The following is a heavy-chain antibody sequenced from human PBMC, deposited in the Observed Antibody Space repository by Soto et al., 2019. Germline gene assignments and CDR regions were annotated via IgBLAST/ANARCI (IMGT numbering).Heavy chain of an antibody. D-gene: IGHD6-19*01. J-gene: IGHJ4*02. CDR2: IYYGGST. Sequence: ASETLSLTCTVSGGSISSYYWSWIRQPPGKGLEWIGYIYYGGSTNYNPSLKSRVTISVDTSKNQFSLKLSSVTAADTAVYYCARKSRSGWHFDYWGQGTLVTVSS. V-gene: IGHV4-59*01. CDR3: ARKSRSGWHFDY. CDR1: GGSISSYY.